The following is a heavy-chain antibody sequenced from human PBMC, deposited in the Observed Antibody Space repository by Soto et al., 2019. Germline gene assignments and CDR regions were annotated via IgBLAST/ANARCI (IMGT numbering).Heavy chain of an antibody. CDR3: ARFRVASGWSGDFDY. CDR2: ISAYNGNT. Sequence: ASVKVSCKDSGYTFTSNGISWGRQAPGQGLEWMGWISAYNGNTNYAQKLQGRVTMTTDTSTSTAYMELRSLRSDDTAVYYCARFRVASGWSGDFDYWGQGTLVTVSS. D-gene: IGHD6-19*01. J-gene: IGHJ4*02. V-gene: IGHV1-18*01. CDR1: GYTFTSNG.